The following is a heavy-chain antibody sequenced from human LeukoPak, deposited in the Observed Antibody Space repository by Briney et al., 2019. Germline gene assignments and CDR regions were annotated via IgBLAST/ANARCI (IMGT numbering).Heavy chain of an antibody. D-gene: IGHD3-3*01. Sequence: SETLSLTCTVSGGSISGSSYYWGWIRQPPGKGLEWIGSIYYSGSTYYNPSLKSRVTISVDTSKNQFSLKLSSVTAADTAVYYCAREEYYDFWSGSDYGMDVWGQGTTVTVSS. V-gene: IGHV4-39*07. J-gene: IGHJ6*02. CDR2: IYYSGST. CDR3: AREEYYDFWSGSDYGMDV. CDR1: GGSISGSSYY.